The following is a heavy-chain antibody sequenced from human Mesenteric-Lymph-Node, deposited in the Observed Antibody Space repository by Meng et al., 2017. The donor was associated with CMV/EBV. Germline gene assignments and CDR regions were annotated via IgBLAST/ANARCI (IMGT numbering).Heavy chain of an antibody. Sequence: LQLQSSGPGLVMPSETLSPPCLFSGDSIINSTYYWTWIRQPPGKGLEWIGSVHHSGTTYYNPSLKGRLTISVDTSANLFSLRLTTVTAADTATYYCARRGNYDSDYSEYWGQGTLVTVSS. CDR3: ARRGNYDSDYSEY. CDR2: VHHSGTT. D-gene: IGHD3-22*01. J-gene: IGHJ4*02. V-gene: IGHV4-39*01. CDR1: GDSIINSTYY.